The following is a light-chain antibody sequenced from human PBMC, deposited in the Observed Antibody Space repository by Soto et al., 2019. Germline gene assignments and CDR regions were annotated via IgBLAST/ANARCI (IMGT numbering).Light chain of an antibody. CDR3: QQYGSSPPT. CDR1: QSVRTY. J-gene: IGKJ1*01. Sequence: DIVLTQSPATLSLSPCEGATLSFRASQSVRTYLAWYQQKRGQAPRLLMYDASNRASGVPARFSGSGSGTDFTLTISSLEPEDFAVYYCQQYGSSPPTFGQGTKVDIK. V-gene: IGKV3-11*01. CDR2: DAS.